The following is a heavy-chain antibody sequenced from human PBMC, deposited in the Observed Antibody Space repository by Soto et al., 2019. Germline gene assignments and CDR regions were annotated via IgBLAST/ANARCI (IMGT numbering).Heavy chain of an antibody. CDR3: AKDIRKPAVFVEYSSSPGWFDP. V-gene: IGHV3-23*01. D-gene: IGHD6-13*01. Sequence: EVQLLESGGGLVQPGGSLRLSCAASGFTFSSYAMSWVRQAPGKGLEWVSAISGSGGSTYYADSVKGRFTISRDNSKNTLYLQMNSLRAEDTAVYYCAKDIRKPAVFVEYSSSPGWFDPWGQGTLVTVSS. CDR2: ISGSGGST. CDR1: GFTFSSYA. J-gene: IGHJ5*02.